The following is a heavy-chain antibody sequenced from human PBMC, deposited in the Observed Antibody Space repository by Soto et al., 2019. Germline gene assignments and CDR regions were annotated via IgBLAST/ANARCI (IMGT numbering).Heavy chain of an antibody. Sequence: PSETLSLTCTVSGGSISSSSYYWGWIRQPPGKGLEWIGNIYYSGSTYYNPSLKSRVTISVDTSKNQFSLKLSSVTAADTAVYYCARRQSTPWFAPWGQGTLVTVSS. J-gene: IGHJ5*02. D-gene: IGHD2-2*01. CDR3: ARRQSTPWFAP. V-gene: IGHV4-39*01. CDR1: GGSISSSSYY. CDR2: IYYSGST.